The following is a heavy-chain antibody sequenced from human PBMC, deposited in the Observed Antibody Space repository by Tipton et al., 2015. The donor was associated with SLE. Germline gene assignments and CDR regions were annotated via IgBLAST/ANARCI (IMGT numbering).Heavy chain of an antibody. CDR2: INLDGSSI. V-gene: IGHV3-74*01. CDR1: GFTFSSYW. CDR3: AREISSADLDWYFDI. J-gene: IGHJ2*01. Sequence: GSLRLSCAASGFTFSSYWMHWVRQAPGKGLVWVSRINLDGSSITYGDSVKGRFTISRDNAKSTLYLQMTSLRTEDTAVYYCAREISSADLDWYFDIWGRGPLVTVSS. D-gene: IGHD6-13*01.